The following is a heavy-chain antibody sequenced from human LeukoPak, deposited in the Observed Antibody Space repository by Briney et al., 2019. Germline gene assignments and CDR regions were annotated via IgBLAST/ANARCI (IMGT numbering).Heavy chain of an antibody. CDR2: INPNSGGT. D-gene: IGHD3-22*01. CDR1: GYTFTGYY. Sequence: GASVKVSCKASGYTFTGYYMHWVRQAPGQGLEWMGWINPNSGGTNYAQKLQGRVTMTTDTSTSTAYMELRSLRSDDTAVYYCARVPRQTSMIVVVPNDYWGQGTLVTVSS. V-gene: IGHV1-2*02. CDR3: ARVPRQTSMIVVVPNDY. J-gene: IGHJ4*02.